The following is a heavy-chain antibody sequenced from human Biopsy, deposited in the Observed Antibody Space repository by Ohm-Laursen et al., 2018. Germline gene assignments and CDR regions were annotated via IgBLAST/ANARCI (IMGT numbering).Heavy chain of an antibody. D-gene: IGHD3-9*01. V-gene: IGHV1-69*13. Sequence: ASVKVSCKVSGGTFSNSAISWVRQAPGQGLEWMGGIITFFRTVNYAQNFQGRLTITADEFTDSAYMELRSLRSEDTAVYYCAPQTPRDPDILTGAYHYDMAVWGQGTTVTVSS. CDR1: GGTFSNSA. CDR2: IITFFRTV. CDR3: APQTPRDPDILTGAYHYDMAV. J-gene: IGHJ6*02.